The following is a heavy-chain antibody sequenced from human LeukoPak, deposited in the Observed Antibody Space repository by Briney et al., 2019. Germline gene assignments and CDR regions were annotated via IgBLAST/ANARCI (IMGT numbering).Heavy chain of an antibody. D-gene: IGHD3-9*01. CDR3: ARLSKGRYFDYIFDY. CDR2: IYYTGST. V-gene: IGHV4-39*01. J-gene: IGHJ4*02. CDR1: GGSLSSSTYY. Sequence: SETLSLTCTVSGGSLSSSTYYWGWIRQPPGKGLEWIGNIYYTGSTYSNPSLRSRVTMSVDTSKNQFSLKMSSVTAADTAVYYCARLSKGRYFDYIFDYWGQGALVTVSS.